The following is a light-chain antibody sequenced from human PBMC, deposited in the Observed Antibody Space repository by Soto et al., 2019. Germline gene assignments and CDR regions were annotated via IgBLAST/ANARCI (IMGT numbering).Light chain of an antibody. J-gene: IGKJ4*01. V-gene: IGKV1-39*01. CDR2: GAN. CDR1: QSISYD. Sequence: DIQMTQSPSSLSASVGDRVTITCRASQSISYDLNWYQQKPGKAPRLLIYGANSLESGVPLRFSGSGSRTDFTLTINNLQPEDFATYYCQQCYTTPRTFGRGTKL. CDR3: QQCYTTPRT.